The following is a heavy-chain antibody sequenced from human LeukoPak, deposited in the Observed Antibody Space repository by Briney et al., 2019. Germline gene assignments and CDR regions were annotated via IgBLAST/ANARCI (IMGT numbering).Heavy chain of an antibody. D-gene: IGHD3-16*01. CDR2: ISPDGSEK. CDR1: EFWFGSDW. Sequence: GGSLRLSCAASEFWFGSDWMSWVRQAPGKGLEWVANISPDGSEKYFVDSVKGRFTISRDNGKNSLYLQLNSLKAEDTALYYCARYYDPTVGDASDIWGQGTMVTVSP. CDR3: ARYYDPTVGDASDI. J-gene: IGHJ3*02. V-gene: IGHV3-7*01.